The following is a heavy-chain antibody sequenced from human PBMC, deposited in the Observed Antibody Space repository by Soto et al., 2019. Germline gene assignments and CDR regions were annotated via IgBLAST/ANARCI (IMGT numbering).Heavy chain of an antibody. Sequence: QVQLVESGGGVVQPGRSLRLSCAASGFTFSSYGMHWVRQAPGKGLGWVAVISYDGSNKYYADSVKGRFTISRDNSKNTLYLQMNSLRAEDTAVYYCAKSRGGIVVVAATLLGDGMDVWGQGTTVTVSS. D-gene: IGHD2-15*01. V-gene: IGHV3-30*18. J-gene: IGHJ6*02. CDR3: AKSRGGIVVVAATLLGDGMDV. CDR1: GFTFSSYG. CDR2: ISYDGSNK.